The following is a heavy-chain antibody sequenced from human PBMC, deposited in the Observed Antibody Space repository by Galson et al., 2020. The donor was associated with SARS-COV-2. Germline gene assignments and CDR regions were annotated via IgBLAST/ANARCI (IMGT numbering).Heavy chain of an antibody. V-gene: IGHV1-58*02. J-gene: IGHJ6*02. CDR2: NVVGSGKT. CDR3: AAIGRYMGRTYYSDMDV. CDR1: GFTFTTSA. Sequence: SVKVSCKASGFTFTTSAMQWVRQPRGQRPEWIGWNVVGSGKTNYAQKFQERVTSTRDMSTSTVYMELSGLRSEDAAVYYCAAIGRYMGRTYYSDMDVWGQGTTVTVPS. D-gene: IGHD2-2*02.